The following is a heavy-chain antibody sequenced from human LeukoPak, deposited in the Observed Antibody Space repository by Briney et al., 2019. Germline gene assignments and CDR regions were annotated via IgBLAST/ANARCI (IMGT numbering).Heavy chain of an antibody. CDR3: ARQKRITMVRGAPLSGMDV. J-gene: IGHJ6*02. D-gene: IGHD3-10*01. V-gene: IGHV5-51*01. Sequence: GESLKISCKGSGYSFTSYWIGWVRQMPGKGLEWMGIIYPGDSGTRYSPSFQGQVTISADKSISTAYLQWSSLKASDTAMYYCARQKRITMVRGAPLSGMDVWGQGTTVTVSS. CDR1: GYSFTSYW. CDR2: IYPGDSGT.